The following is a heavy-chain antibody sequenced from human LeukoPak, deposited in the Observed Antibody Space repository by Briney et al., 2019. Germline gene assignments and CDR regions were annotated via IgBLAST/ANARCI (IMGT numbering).Heavy chain of an antibody. J-gene: IGHJ3*02. CDR3: AKDKKWPYAFDI. V-gene: IGHV3-23*01. CDR1: GFTFRSFA. Sequence: GGSLRLSCAASGFTFRSFAVSWVRQAPGKGLEWVSVISGSGDSTYYADSVKGRFTISRDNSKNTLYLQMNSLRAEDTAIYYCAKDKKWPYAFDIWGQGTMVTVSS. CDR2: ISGSGDST. D-gene: IGHD5-12*01.